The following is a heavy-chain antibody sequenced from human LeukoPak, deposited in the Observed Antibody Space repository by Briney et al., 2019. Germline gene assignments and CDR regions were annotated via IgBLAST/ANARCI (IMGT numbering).Heavy chain of an antibody. D-gene: IGHD5-18*01. Sequence: ASVKVSCTASGGTFSSYTISWVRQAPGQGLEWMGGIIPIFGTTSYAQKFQGRVTITTDESTSTVYMELSSLGSEDTAVYYCARCRGYSYGYGGPCNWFDPWGQGTLVTVSS. CDR1: GGTFSSYT. V-gene: IGHV1-69*05. J-gene: IGHJ5*02. CDR2: IIPIFGTT. CDR3: ARCRGYSYGYGGPCNWFDP.